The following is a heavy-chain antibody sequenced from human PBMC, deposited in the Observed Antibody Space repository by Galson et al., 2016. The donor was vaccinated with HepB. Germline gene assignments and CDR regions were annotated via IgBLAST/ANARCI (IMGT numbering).Heavy chain of an antibody. J-gene: IGHJ4*02. CDR3: ALGQGFLADS. Sequence: SLRLSCAASGFIFSNYWMHWVRQAPGKGLVWVSRTSSDGSSTTYEDSVTGRFTISRDNAKNSLYLQMSSLRPEDTAVYYCALGQGFLADSWGQGTLVTVSS. CDR2: TSSDGSST. V-gene: IGHV3-74*01. CDR1: GFIFSNYW.